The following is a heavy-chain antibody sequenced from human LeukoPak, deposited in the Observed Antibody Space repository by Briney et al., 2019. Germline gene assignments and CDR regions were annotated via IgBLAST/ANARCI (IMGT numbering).Heavy chain of an antibody. CDR2: ISSSSSSI. V-gene: IGHV3-48*01. CDR1: GFTFSSYS. Sequence: GGSLRLSCAASGFTFSSYSMNWVRQAPGKGLEWVSYISSSSSSIYYADSVKGRFTISRDNAKNSLYLQMNSLRAEDTAVYYCARGDRYYYYMDVWGKGTTVTVSS. J-gene: IGHJ6*03. CDR3: ARGDRYYYYMDV. D-gene: IGHD2-21*02.